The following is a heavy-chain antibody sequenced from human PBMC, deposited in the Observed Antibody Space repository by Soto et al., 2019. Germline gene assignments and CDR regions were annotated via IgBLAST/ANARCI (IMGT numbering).Heavy chain of an antibody. CDR1: GFTFGLYS. CDR2: LKRDGSEK. V-gene: IGHV3-7*01. CDR3: GRELAAAGSFDY. Sequence: GGSLRLSCAASGFTFGLYSRGWVRQAPGKGLEWVDNLKRDGSEKYCLESLKGRFTMSRYNAKNSLYLQINSLREEDTAFYYCGRELAAAGSFDYWGKGPLVTVSS. D-gene: IGHD6-13*01. J-gene: IGHJ4*02.